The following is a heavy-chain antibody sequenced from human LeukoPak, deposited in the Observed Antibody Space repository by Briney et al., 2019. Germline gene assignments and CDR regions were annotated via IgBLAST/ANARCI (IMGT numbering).Heavy chain of an antibody. CDR1: GYTFTSYD. Sequence: GASVKVSCKASGYTFTSYDINWVRQATGQGLEWMGWMNPNSGNTGYAQKFQGRVTMTRDTSISTAYMELSRLRSDDTAVYYCARDPRIAATGDDNWFDPWGQGTLVTVSS. D-gene: IGHD6-13*01. V-gene: IGHV1-8*01. J-gene: IGHJ5*02. CDR2: MNPNSGNT. CDR3: ARDPRIAATGDDNWFDP.